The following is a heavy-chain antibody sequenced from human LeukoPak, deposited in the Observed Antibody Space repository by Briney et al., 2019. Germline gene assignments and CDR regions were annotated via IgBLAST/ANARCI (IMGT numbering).Heavy chain of an antibody. CDR2: MNPNSGNT. CDR3: ARGVDYDFWSGSGYYMDV. J-gene: IGHJ6*03. V-gene: IGHV1-8*03. Sequence: ASVKVSCKASGYTFTSYDNNWVRQATGQGLEWMGWMNPNSGNTGYAQKFQGRVTITRNTSISTAYMELSSLRSEDTAVYYCARGVDYDFWSGSGYYMDVWGKGTTVTVSS. D-gene: IGHD3-3*01. CDR1: GYTFTSYD.